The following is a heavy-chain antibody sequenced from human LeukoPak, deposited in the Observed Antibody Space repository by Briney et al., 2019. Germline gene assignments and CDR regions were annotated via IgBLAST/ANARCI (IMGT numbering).Heavy chain of an antibody. CDR2: ISGSGGST. CDR3: AKAGEAAAEPDAFDI. D-gene: IGHD6-13*01. J-gene: IGHJ3*02. CDR1: GFTFSSHA. V-gene: IGHV3-23*01. Sequence: GGPLRLSCAASGFTFSSHAMSWVRQASGKGLEWVSAISGSGGSTYYADSVKGRFTISRDNSKNTLYLQMNSLRAEDTAVYYCAKAGEAAAEPDAFDIWGQGTMVTVSS.